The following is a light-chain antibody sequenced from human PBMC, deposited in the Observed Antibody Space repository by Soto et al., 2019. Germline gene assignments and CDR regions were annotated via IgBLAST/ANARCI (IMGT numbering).Light chain of an antibody. Sequence: QSVLSQPASVSGSPGQSITISCTGTSSDVGGFEYVSWYQHQPGKAPKLLIYDVTKRPSGVSNRFSGAKSGNTASLTISGIKAEYEGDYYCGSITRSSTSVFGTGTKVTVL. CDR3: GSITRSSTSV. J-gene: IGLJ1*01. CDR1: SSDVGGFEY. V-gene: IGLV2-14*01. CDR2: DVT.